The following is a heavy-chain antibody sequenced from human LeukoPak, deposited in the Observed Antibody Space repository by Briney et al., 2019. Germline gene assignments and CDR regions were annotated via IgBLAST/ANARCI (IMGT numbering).Heavy chain of an antibody. V-gene: IGHV3-48*01. D-gene: IGHD6-19*01. CDR1: GFTFSSYS. CDR3: AKRIAVVGPYFDY. J-gene: IGHJ4*02. CDR2: ISSSSSTI. Sequence: GGSLRLSCAASGFTFSSYSMNWVRQAPGKGLEWVSYISSSSSTIYYADSVKGRFTISRDNSKNTLYLQMDSLRAEDTAVYYCAKRIAVVGPYFDYWGQGTLVTVSS.